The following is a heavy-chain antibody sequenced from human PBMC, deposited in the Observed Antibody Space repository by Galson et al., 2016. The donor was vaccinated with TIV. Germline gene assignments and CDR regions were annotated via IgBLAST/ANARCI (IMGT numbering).Heavy chain of an antibody. Sequence: SVKVSCKASGDTFSTYPFNWERQAPGQGLEWVGGLIPLFGTANYAQKFQGRVPITADESTSTLYMEVSSLRSEDTAVYYCAKDRNTAMDTYHYYYGMDVWGQGTTVIVSS. J-gene: IGHJ6*02. D-gene: IGHD5-18*01. CDR3: AKDRNTAMDTYHYYYGMDV. CDR1: GDTFSTYP. CDR2: LIPLFGTA. V-gene: IGHV1-69*13.